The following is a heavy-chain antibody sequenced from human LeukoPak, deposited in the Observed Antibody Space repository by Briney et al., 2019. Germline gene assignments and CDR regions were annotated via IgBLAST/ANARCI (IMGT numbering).Heavy chain of an antibody. Sequence: PGGSLRLSCAASGFSFSDAWMNWVRQAPGKGLEWVGHIKSETDGGTTDYAAPVKGTFTISRDDSENTLYLQMNSLKTEDTAVYYCTRRSSAAGRQYFDYWGQGTLVTVSS. V-gene: IGHV3-15*07. J-gene: IGHJ4*02. D-gene: IGHD6-13*01. CDR2: IKSETDGGTT. CDR1: GFSFSDAW. CDR3: TRRSSAAGRQYFDY.